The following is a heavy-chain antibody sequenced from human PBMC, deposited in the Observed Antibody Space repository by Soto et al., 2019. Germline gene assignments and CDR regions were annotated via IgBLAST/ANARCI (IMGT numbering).Heavy chain of an antibody. CDR1: GGSISSSNW. Sequence: QVQLQESGPGLVKPSGTLSLTCAVSGGSISSSNWWSWVRQPPGKGLEWIGEIYHSGSTNYNPSLRSRVTISVDKSKNQFSLELSSVTAADTAVYYCARRGDCTNGVCYYGMDVWGQGTTVTVSS. CDR2: IYHSGST. D-gene: IGHD2-8*01. CDR3: ARRGDCTNGVCYYGMDV. V-gene: IGHV4-4*02. J-gene: IGHJ6*02.